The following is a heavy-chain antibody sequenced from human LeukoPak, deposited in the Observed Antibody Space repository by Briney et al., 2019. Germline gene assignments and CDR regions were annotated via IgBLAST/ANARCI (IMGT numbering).Heavy chain of an antibody. J-gene: IGHJ4*02. CDR3: ARDPDRIAAAGTPTTDY. CDR1: GYTFTSYD. Sequence: ASVKVSCKASGYTFTSYDINWVRQATGQGLEWMGWMKPNSGNTGYAQKFQGRVTMTRNTSISTAYMELSSLRSEDTAVYYCARDPDRIAAAGTPTTDYWGQGTLVTVSS. D-gene: IGHD6-13*01. V-gene: IGHV1-8*01. CDR2: MKPNSGNT.